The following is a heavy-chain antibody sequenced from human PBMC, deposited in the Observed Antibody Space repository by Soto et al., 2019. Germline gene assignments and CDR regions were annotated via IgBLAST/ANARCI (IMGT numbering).Heavy chain of an antibody. CDR1: GLTLSSYG. V-gene: IGHV3-21*01. CDR3: AGGSRDTSGYYDLEY. Sequence: PGGSLRLSCAGSGLTLSSYGMSWVRQAPGKGLEWVSSISAITNYKYSADSLKGRFTISRDNAKNSLYLQMNSLRAEDTAVYYCAGGSRDTSGYYDLEYWGQGTLVTVSS. CDR2: ISAITNYK. J-gene: IGHJ4*02. D-gene: IGHD3-22*01.